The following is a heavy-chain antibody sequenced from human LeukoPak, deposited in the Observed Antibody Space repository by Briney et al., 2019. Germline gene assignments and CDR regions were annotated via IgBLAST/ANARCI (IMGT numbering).Heavy chain of an antibody. V-gene: IGHV3-15*01. CDR1: GFTFSNAW. D-gene: IGHD3-9*01. Sequence: GGSLRLXCAASGFTFSNAWMSWVRQAPGKGLEWVGRIKSKTDGGTTDYAAPVKGRFTISRDDSKNTLYLQMNSLKTEDTAVYYCTTADSKFDWLLYPIDYWGQGTLVTVSS. CDR3: TTADSKFDWLLYPIDY. CDR2: IKSKTDGGTT. J-gene: IGHJ4*02.